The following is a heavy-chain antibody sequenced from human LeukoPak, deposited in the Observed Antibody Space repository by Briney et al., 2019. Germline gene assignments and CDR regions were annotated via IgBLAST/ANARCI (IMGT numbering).Heavy chain of an antibody. CDR3: ARSIVVVPAASSWFDP. J-gene: IGHJ5*02. CDR1: GAFISSSRYY. V-gene: IGHV4-39*01. Sequence: AESLSLTCTVSGAFISSSRYYWGWIRQPPGRGLEWIGSMYYSGSTYYNPSVKSRVTKSVATSQNQFSLKMSSLTAAHTAVYWRARSIVVVPAASSWFDPWGQGNLVTVSS. CDR2: MYYSGST. D-gene: IGHD2-2*01.